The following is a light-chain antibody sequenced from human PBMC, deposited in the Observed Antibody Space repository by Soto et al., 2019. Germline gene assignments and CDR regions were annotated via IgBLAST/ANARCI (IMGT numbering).Light chain of an antibody. J-gene: IGLJ3*02. CDR3: CSYTGNTTPV. CDR1: SNDVGGYAY. CDR2: EVS. Sequence: QYALTQPASVSGSPGQSITISCTGTSNDVGGYAYVSWYQQYPGKAPKLVISEVSNRPSGVSHRFSGSRSGNTASLTISGLQAEDEADYHCCSYTGNTTPVFGGGTKLTVL. V-gene: IGLV2-14*01.